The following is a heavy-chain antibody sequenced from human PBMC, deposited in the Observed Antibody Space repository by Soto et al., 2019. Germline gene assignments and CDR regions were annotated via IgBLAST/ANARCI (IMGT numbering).Heavy chain of an antibody. CDR3: ARDRIPTGMDV. Sequence: PGGSLILSCAASGFTVSSNYMSWVRQAPGKGLEWVSVIYSGGRTYYADSVKGRFTISRDNSKNTLYLQMNSLRAEDTAVYYCARDRIPTGMDVWGQGTTVTVSS. V-gene: IGHV3-66*01. CDR1: GFTVSSNY. CDR2: IYSGGRT. J-gene: IGHJ6*02.